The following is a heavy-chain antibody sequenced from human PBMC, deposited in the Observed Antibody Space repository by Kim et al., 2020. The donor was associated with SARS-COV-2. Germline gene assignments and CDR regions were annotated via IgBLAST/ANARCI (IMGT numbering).Heavy chain of an antibody. V-gene: IGHV3-30-3*01. Sequence: GGSLRLSCAASGFTFSSYAMHWVRQAPGKGLEWVAVISYDGSNKYYADSVKGRFTISRDNSKNTLYLQMNSLRAEDTAVYYCATPRYCSSTSCYTFDYWGQGTLATVSS. D-gene: IGHD2-2*02. J-gene: IGHJ4*02. CDR2: ISYDGSNK. CDR1: GFTFSSYA. CDR3: ATPRYCSSTSCYTFDY.